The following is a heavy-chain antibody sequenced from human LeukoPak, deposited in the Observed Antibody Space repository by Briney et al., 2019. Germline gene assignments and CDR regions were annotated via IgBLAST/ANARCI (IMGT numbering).Heavy chain of an antibody. J-gene: IGHJ4*02. CDR1: GYTFTGNG. CDR2: INAYNGNT. V-gene: IGHV1-18*01. D-gene: IGHD2-2*01. CDR3: ARAGYCSGAACYAEGIDY. Sequence: ASVKVSCKASGYTFTGNGITWVRQAPGQGLEWVGWINAYNGNTVYAQMFEGRVTLITDTSTTTAYMELTNLRSDDTAIYYCARAGYCSGAACYAEGIDYWGQGTLVTVSS.